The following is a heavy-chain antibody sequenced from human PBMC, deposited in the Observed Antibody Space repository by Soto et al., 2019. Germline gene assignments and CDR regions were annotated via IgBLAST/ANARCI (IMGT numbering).Heavy chain of an antibody. CDR1: GYTFTSYG. V-gene: IGHV1-8*02. D-gene: IGHD6-19*01. J-gene: IGHJ4*02. CDR2: ISAYNGNT. CDR3: AGGVDKGVDGIDY. Sequence: ASVKVSCKASGYTFTSYGISWVRQAPGQGLEWMGWISAYNGNTGYAQKFQGRVTMTRNTSISTAYMELSSLRSEDTAVYYCAGGVDKGVDGIDYGGGGTRVTVPS.